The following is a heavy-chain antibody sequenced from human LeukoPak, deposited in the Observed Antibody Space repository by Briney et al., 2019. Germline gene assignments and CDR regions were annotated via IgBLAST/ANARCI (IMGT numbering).Heavy chain of an antibody. CDR3: ARDGDSSSLSGTEFDP. D-gene: IGHD6-13*01. Sequence: GGSLRLSCAASGFTFSSYAMSWVRQAPGKGLEWVSAISGSGGSTYYADSVKGRFTISRDNAKNSPYLQMNSLRAEDTAVYYCARDGDSSSLSGTEFDPWGQGTLVTVSS. CDR2: ISGSGGST. V-gene: IGHV3-23*01. CDR1: GFTFSSYA. J-gene: IGHJ5*02.